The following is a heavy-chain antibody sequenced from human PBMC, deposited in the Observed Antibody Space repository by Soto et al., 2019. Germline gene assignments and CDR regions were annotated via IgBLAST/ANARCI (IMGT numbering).Heavy chain of an antibody. D-gene: IGHD3-22*01. J-gene: IGHJ4*02. Sequence: SVKVSCKASGGTFSRYAINWVRQAPGQGLEWMGGIIPMFGKANYAQKFQGRATITADESTSTGYLELRSLTSEDTAVYYCARDGSLYDSSGYYYLYWGQGTRVTVSS. V-gene: IGHV1-69*13. CDR2: IIPMFGKA. CDR3: ARDGSLYDSSGYYYLY. CDR1: GGTFSRYA.